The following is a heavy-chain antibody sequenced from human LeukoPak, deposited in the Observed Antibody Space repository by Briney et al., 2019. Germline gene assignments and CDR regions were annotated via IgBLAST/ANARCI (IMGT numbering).Heavy chain of an antibody. CDR2: VYYTGGT. CDR3: ARHRYYYRSGSYYGAPYYMDV. Sequence: NPSETLSLTCTVSGGSISSRTYYWGWIRQPPGKGLEWIGSVYYTGGTYHNPSLKSRVTISVDTSKNHFSLKLSSVTAADTAVYYCARHRYYYRSGSYYGAPYYMDVWGKGTTVTISS. V-gene: IGHV4-39*01. D-gene: IGHD3-10*01. CDR1: GGSISSRTYY. J-gene: IGHJ6*03.